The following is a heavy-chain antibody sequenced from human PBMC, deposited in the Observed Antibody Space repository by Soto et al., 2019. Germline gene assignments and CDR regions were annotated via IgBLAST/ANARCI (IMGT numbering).Heavy chain of an antibody. J-gene: IGHJ4*02. CDR2: INWDSGDM. V-gene: IGHV3-9*01. CDR1: GISFDDYA. CDR3: TRNRGGNSGYDS. D-gene: IGHD4-4*01. Sequence: GGSLRLSCVVSGISFDDYAMHWVRQVPGKGLEWVSGINWDSGDMGYADSVKGRFTISRDNAKNSLYLQMTSLKTEDTALYYCTRNRGGNSGYDSWGQGTLDTVSS.